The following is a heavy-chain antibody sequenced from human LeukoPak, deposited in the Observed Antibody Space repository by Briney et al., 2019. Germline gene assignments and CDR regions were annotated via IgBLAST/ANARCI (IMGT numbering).Heavy chain of an antibody. V-gene: IGHV4-34*01. CDR1: GGSFSGYY. D-gene: IGHD6-19*01. J-gene: IGHJ4*02. CDR3: ARHRRKRPGIAVAGTLGYFDY. CDR2: INHSGST. Sequence: SETLSLTCAVYGGSFSGYYWSWIRQPPGKGLEWIGEINHSGSTNYNPSLKSRVTISVDTSKNQFSLKLSPVTAADTAVYYCARHRRKRPGIAVAGTLGYFDYWGQGTLVTVSS.